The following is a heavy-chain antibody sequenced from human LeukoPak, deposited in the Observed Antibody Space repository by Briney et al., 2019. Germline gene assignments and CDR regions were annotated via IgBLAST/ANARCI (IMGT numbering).Heavy chain of an antibody. CDR3: AKDLSWNTADR. CDR1: GFAFSNYW. CDR2: INPDGTTT. Sequence: GGSLRLSCVASGFAFSNYWMHWVRQASGKAPVWVSRINPDGTTTDYADSVKGRFTISRDNDKNMVFLQMNGLRADDTALYYSAKDLSWNTADRWGQGILVTVSS. D-gene: IGHD1/OR15-1a*01. V-gene: IGHV3-74*01. J-gene: IGHJ5*02.